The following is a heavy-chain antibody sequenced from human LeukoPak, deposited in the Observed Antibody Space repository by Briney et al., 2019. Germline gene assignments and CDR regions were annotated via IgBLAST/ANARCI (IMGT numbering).Heavy chain of an antibody. Sequence: GESLKISCKGSGYSFTSYWISWVRQMPRKGLEWMGRIDPSGSYTNYSPSFQGHVTISADKSISTAYLQWSSLKASDTAMYYCARRYDILTGPNWFDPWGQGTLVTVSS. CDR1: GYSFTSYW. CDR2: IDPSGSYT. CDR3: ARRYDILTGPNWFDP. D-gene: IGHD3-9*01. J-gene: IGHJ5*02. V-gene: IGHV5-10-1*01.